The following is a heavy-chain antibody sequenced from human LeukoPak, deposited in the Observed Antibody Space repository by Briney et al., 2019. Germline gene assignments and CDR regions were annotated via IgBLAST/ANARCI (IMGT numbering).Heavy chain of an antibody. J-gene: IGHJ5*02. Sequence: SETLSLTCIISGGYISSTTYYWGWIRQPPGKGLEWIGTLYYSGKTYYNPSLKRRVTISVHTSKNQFSLKLSSVTAADTAVYYCARDRGQDRNWFDPWGEGTLVTVSS. CDR1: GGYISSTTYY. CDR2: LYYSGKT. CDR3: ARDRGQDRNWFDP. D-gene: IGHD3-10*01. V-gene: IGHV4-39*07.